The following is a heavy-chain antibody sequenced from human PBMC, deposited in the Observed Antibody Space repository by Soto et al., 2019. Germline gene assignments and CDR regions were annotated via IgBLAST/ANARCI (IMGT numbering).Heavy chain of an antibody. CDR1: GFTFSSYA. Sequence: GGSLRLSCAASGFTFSSYAMSWVRQAPGKGLEWVSAISGSGGSTYYADSVKGRFTISRDNSKNTLYLQMNSLRAEDTAVYYCAKVPYNWNYLGNWFDPWGQGTLVTVSS. D-gene: IGHD1-7*01. V-gene: IGHV3-23*01. CDR3: AKVPYNWNYLGNWFDP. J-gene: IGHJ5*02. CDR2: ISGSGGST.